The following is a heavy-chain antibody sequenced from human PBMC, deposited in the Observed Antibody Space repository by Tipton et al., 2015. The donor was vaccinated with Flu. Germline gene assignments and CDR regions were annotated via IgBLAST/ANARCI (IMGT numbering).Heavy chain of an antibody. Sequence: GSLRLSCAASGFTVTSSYMSWVRQAPGKGVEWVSVIYGGGTTDYADSVKGRFTISRDKSKNALYLQMSSLRAEDTAVYYCARGPQVPVWPYYHGMDVWGQGTTVTVSS. CDR1: GFTVTSSY. CDR2: IYGGGTT. D-gene: IGHD2-2*01. CDR3: ARGPQVPVWPYYHGMDV. J-gene: IGHJ6*02. V-gene: IGHV3-53*01.